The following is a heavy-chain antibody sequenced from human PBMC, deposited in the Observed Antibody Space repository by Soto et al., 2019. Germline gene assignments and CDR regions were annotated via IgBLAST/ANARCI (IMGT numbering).Heavy chain of an antibody. V-gene: IGHV3-23*01. D-gene: IGHD2-2*01. CDR3: AKDRCSSTSCYWEPPTSFDY. Sequence: GALRVSCAASALTLSSYAMIWVRQAPGKGIEWVSAISGSGGSTYYADSVKGRFTISRDNSKNTMYLQMNSLRAEDTAVYYCAKDRCSSTSCYWEPPTSFDYRGQRTLVTVSS. CDR2: ISGSGGST. J-gene: IGHJ4*02. CDR1: ALTLSSYA.